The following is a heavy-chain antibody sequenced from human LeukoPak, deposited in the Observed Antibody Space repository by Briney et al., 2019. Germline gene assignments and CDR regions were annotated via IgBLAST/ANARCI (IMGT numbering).Heavy chain of an antibody. CDR2: ISGSGGST. V-gene: IGHV3-23*01. Sequence: GGSLRLSCAASGFTVISNYMSWVRQAPGKGLEWVSAISGSGGSTYYADSVKGRFTISRDNSKNTLYLQMNSLRAEDTAVYYCAKDLYYDSSGYYVPPADRGQGTLVTVSS. D-gene: IGHD3-22*01. J-gene: IGHJ4*02. CDR1: GFTVISNY. CDR3: AKDLYYDSSGYYVPPAD.